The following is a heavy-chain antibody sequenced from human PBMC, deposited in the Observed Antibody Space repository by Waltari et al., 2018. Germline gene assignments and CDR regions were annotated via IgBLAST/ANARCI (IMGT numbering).Heavy chain of an antibody. CDR3: AKDIPSYNWFDP. CDR1: GGSINGFY. J-gene: IGHJ5*02. Sequence: QVQLQESGPGLVKPSETLSLTCTVSGGSINGFYWSWIRQPAGKGLEWIGRIHSSGTTNYISSLNSRVTMSIDTSKNQFSLKLSSVTAADTALYYCAKDIPSYNWFDPWGQGILVTVSS. CDR2: IHSSGTT. V-gene: IGHV4-4*07.